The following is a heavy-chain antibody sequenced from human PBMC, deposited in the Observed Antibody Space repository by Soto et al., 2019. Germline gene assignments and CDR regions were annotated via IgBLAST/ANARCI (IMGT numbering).Heavy chain of an antibody. D-gene: IGHD1-1*01. Sequence: QVQLQESGPGLVKPSGTLSLTCAVSGGSISSSNWWSWVRQPPGKGLEWIGEIYHSGSTNYNPSPKSRVTLSVNXSXNXVALKLGSVAAADTAVYYCARDRKWIQLDYYYGMDVWGQGTTVTVSS. J-gene: IGHJ6*02. CDR1: GGSISSSNW. CDR2: IYHSGST. CDR3: ARDRKWIQLDYYYGMDV. V-gene: IGHV4-4*02.